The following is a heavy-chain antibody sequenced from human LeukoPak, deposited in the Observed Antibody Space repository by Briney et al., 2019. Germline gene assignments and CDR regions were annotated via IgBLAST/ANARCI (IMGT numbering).Heavy chain of an antibody. CDR2: IDPSDSYT. D-gene: IGHD3-9*01. Sequence: GESLRISCKGSGYRFTSYWISGVRQMPGKGLEWMGRIDPSDSYTNCSPSFQGHVTISADKSISTAYLQWSSLKAPDTAMYFCAKPMTGAPDAFDIWGQGTMVTVSS. J-gene: IGHJ3*02. V-gene: IGHV5-10-1*01. CDR1: GYRFTSYW. CDR3: AKPMTGAPDAFDI.